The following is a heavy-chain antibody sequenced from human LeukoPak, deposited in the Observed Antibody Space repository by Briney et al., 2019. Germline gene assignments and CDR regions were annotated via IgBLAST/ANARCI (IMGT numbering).Heavy chain of an antibody. CDR3: ASGKYYYDDSASLNRASRTALDV. D-gene: IGHD3-22*01. J-gene: IGHJ3*01. CDR1: GGSISSYY. V-gene: IGHV4-59*01. Sequence: SETLSLTCTVSGGSISSYYWSWIRQSPGKGLEWLVYVYKNGHIDYNPSLRSRVTVSLDRSKTQISLRLRTVTAADTAIYYCASGKYYYDDSASLNRASRTALDVWAQGTMVIVSS. CDR2: VYKNGHI.